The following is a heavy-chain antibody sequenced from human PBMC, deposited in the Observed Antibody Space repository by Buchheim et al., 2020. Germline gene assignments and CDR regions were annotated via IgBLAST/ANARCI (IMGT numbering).Heavy chain of an antibody. V-gene: IGHV4-59*01. CDR2: FHYSGST. Sequence: QVQLQESGTGLVKPSETLSLTCTVSGGYISTYYWSWIRQPPGKGLDWIGYFHYSGSTKYNPSLKSRATLSLDTSKNQFSLKLASVTAADTAVYYCARVNYDSSGYYAAHYYYGMDVWGQGTT. J-gene: IGHJ6*02. CDR1: GGYISTYY. CDR3: ARVNYDSSGYYAAHYYYGMDV. D-gene: IGHD3-22*01.